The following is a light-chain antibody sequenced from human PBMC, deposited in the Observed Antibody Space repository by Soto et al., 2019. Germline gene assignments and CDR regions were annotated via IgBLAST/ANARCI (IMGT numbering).Light chain of an antibody. CDR2: GAS. CDR3: QAYSSRFWT. Sequence: EIVLTQSPGTLSLSQGERTTLSCRASQSISSSYLAWYQQKPGQAPRLLVYGASSRATGSPDRFIGSGSGTDLTLTISRLEPEAFALYYCQAYSSRFWTLGQGTKVQIK. CDR1: QSISSSY. V-gene: IGKV3-20*01. J-gene: IGKJ1*01.